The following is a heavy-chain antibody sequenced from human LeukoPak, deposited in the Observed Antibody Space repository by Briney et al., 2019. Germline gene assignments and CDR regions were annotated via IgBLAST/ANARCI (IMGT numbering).Heavy chain of an antibody. CDR1: GFTFGDYA. Sequence: PGRSLRLSCTASGFTFGDYAMSRVRQAPGKGLEWVGFIRSKAYGGTTEYAASVKGRFTITRDDSKSIAYLQMNSLKPEDTAVYYCTRAGGWEDFDYWGQGTLVTVSS. J-gene: IGHJ4*02. CDR3: TRAGGWEDFDY. D-gene: IGHD1-26*01. V-gene: IGHV3-49*04. CDR2: IRSKAYGGTT.